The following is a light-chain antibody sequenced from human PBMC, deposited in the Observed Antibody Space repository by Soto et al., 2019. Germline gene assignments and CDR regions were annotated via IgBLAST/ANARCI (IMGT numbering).Light chain of an antibody. Sequence: DIQITQSPSALSASLGDRATITCRASQSISSWLAWYQQKPGKAPKLLIYDASTLQSGVPSRYSGSGSGTEFTLTISNLQPDDFATYYCQQYESYSPWTFGQGTKVDI. V-gene: IGKV1-5*01. J-gene: IGKJ1*01. CDR3: QQYESYSPWT. CDR2: DAS. CDR1: QSISSW.